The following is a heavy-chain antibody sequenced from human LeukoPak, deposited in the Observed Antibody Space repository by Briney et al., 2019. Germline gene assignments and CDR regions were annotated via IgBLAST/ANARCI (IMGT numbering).Heavy chain of an antibody. CDR1: GDSISSSSYY. J-gene: IGHJ5*02. CDR2: IYYSGST. D-gene: IGHD6-6*01. CDR3: ARVSSSSPWFDP. V-gene: IGHV4-39*07. Sequence: SETLSLTCTVSGDSISSSSYYWGWIRQPPGKGLEWIGSIYYSGSTYYNPSLKSRVTISVDTSKNQFSLKLSSVTAADTAVYYCARVSSSSPWFDPWGQGTLVTVSS.